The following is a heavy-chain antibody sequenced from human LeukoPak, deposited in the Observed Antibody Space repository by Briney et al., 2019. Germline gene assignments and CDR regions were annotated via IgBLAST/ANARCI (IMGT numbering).Heavy chain of an antibody. V-gene: IGHV3-20*04. J-gene: IGHJ4*02. D-gene: IGHD3-10*01. Sequence: PAGSLRLSCAASGFTFDDCGMSWVRQAPGKGLEWVSGINWNGGSTGYADSVKGRFTISRDNAKNYLYLQMNSLRAEDTALYYCARGYGSGEDEDDWGQGTLVTVSS. CDR3: ARGYGSGEDEDD. CDR1: GFTFDDCG. CDR2: INWNGGST.